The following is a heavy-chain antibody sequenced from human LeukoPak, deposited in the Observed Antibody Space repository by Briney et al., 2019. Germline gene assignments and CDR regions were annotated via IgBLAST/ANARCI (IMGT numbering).Heavy chain of an antibody. CDR3: ASDFDCSGGSCYNY. J-gene: IGHJ4*02. Sequence: ASVKVSCKASGYTFTAYYMHWVRQAPGQGLEWMGWINPNSGGTDHAQKFQGRVTMTRDTSISTAYMELSRLRSDDTAVYYCASDFDCSGGSCYNYWGQGTLVTVSS. V-gene: IGHV1-2*02. D-gene: IGHD2-15*01. CDR2: INPNSGGT. CDR1: GYTFTAYY.